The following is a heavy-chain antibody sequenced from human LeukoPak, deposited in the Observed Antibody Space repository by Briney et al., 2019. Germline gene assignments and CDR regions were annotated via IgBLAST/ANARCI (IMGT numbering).Heavy chain of an antibody. V-gene: IGHV4-31*03. CDR2: NT. Sequence: PSEPLPLTCTASGGSISTGVYYWSWIRQHPGKGLEWIGYNTYYNPSLKSRVTISVDTSKNQFSLKLSSVTAADTAVYYCAAQYSGYVRLDYWGQGTLVTVSS. D-gene: IGHD5-12*01. CDR3: AAQYSGYVRLDY. J-gene: IGHJ4*02. CDR1: GGSISTGVYY.